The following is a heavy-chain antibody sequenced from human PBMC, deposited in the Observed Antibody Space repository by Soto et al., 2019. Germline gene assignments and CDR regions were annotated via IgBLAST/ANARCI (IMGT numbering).Heavy chain of an antibody. CDR3: ARLHGYCISSSCHGHYAMDV. J-gene: IGHJ6*01. CDR1: GGSFSGYY. D-gene: IGHD2-2*01. Sequence: SETLSLTCAVYGGSFSGYYWTWIRQPPGKGLEWIGSIYYSGSTYYNPSLNSRVTVSVDTSKNQFSLKVTSVTAADTAVYYCARLHGYCISSSCHGHYAMDVWGQGTTVTVSS. CDR2: IYYSGST. V-gene: IGHV4-34*01.